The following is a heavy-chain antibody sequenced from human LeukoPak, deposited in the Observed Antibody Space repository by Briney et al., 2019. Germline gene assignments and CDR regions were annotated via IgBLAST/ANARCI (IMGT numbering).Heavy chain of an antibody. CDR1: GFTLSTYP. J-gene: IGHJ4*02. CDR2: ISYDGSNM. V-gene: IGHV3-30*04. Sequence: PGTSLRLSCAPSGFTLSTYPMHWVRQAPGKGLEWVAVISYDGSNMYYADSVKGRFTISRDNYKNTLYLQMNSLRAEDTAVYYCVRGLGSSGWYYFGYWAQGTLVTVSS. D-gene: IGHD6-19*01. CDR3: VRGLGSSGWYYFGY.